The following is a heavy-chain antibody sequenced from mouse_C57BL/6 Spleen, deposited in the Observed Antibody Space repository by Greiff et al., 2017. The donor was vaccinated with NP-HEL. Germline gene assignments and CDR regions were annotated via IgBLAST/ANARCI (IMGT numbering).Heavy chain of an antibody. CDR2: IHPNSGST. J-gene: IGHJ2*01. CDR1: GYTFTSYW. V-gene: IGHV1-64*01. CDR3: ANYYGREYFDY. Sequence: VQLQQSGAELVKPGASVKLSCKASGYTFTSYWMHWVKQRPGQGLEWIGMIHPNSGSTNYNEKFKSKATLTVDKSSSTAYMQLSSLTSEDSAVYYCANYYGREYFDYWGQGTTLTVSS. D-gene: IGHD1-1*01.